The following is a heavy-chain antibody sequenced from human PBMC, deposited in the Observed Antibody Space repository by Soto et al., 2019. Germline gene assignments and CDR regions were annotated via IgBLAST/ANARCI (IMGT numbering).Heavy chain of an antibody. Sequence: QITLKESGPALVRPTQALTLTCTFSGFSLTTSGVGVAWIRQPPGKALECLALVYWDGDERFNPSLRNRLTLNKDTSKNRVALTMPIMHPLATGTYSRAHGDGCTAHSCISDSVDAWGQGALVTVSS. CDR2: VYWDGDE. CDR1: GFSLTTSGVG. V-gene: IGHV2-5*02. CDR3: AHGDGCTAHSCISDSVDA. J-gene: IGHJ5*02. D-gene: IGHD3-10*01.